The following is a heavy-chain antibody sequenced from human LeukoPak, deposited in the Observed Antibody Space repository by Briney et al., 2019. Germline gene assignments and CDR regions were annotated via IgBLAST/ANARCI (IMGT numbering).Heavy chain of an antibody. V-gene: IGHV3-21*01. D-gene: IGHD2-8*01. CDR3: VRDFYCHNGACFDF. Sequence: GGSLRLSCEASGFTFRDYSMTWVRQAPGKGLEGVSSIYTPTPIINYADSVRGRFTISRDTARNSLYLQMSSLRAEDTAIYYCVRDFYCHNGACFDFWGQGTLVTVSS. J-gene: IGHJ4*02. CDR2: IYTPTPII. CDR1: GFTFRDYS.